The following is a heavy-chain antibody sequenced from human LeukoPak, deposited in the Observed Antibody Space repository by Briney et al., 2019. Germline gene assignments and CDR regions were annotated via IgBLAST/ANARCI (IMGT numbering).Heavy chain of an antibody. CDR1: GFTFSNYA. V-gene: IGHV3-23*01. CDR2: ISGSASST. J-gene: IGHJ4*02. D-gene: IGHD4-23*01. Sequence: GGSLRLSCAASGFTFSNYAMSWVRQAPGKGLEWVSTISGSASSTYYAGSVKGRFTISRGNSKNTLYLQMNSLRAEDTAVYYCAKEGSYGGGYFDYWGQGTLVTVSS. CDR3: AKEGSYGGGYFDY.